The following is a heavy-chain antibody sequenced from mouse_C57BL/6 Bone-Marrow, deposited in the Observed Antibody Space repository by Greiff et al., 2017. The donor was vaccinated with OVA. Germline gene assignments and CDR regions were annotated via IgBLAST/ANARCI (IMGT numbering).Heavy chain of an antibody. CDR1: GFTFSDYG. CDR2: ISSGSSTI. V-gene: IGHV5-17*01. CDR3: ARPLITTRYFDV. Sequence: EVKLQESGGGLVKPGGSLKLSCAASGFTFSDYGMHWVRQAPEKGLEWVAYISSGSSTIYYADTVKGRFTISRDNAKNTLFLQMTSLRSEDTAMYYCARPLITTRYFDVWGTGTTVTVSS. J-gene: IGHJ1*03. D-gene: IGHD1-1*01.